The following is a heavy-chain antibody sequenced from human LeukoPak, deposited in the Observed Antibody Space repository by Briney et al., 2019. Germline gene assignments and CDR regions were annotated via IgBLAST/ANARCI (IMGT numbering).Heavy chain of an antibody. V-gene: IGHV3-13*01. D-gene: IGHD2-2*01. CDR3: ARAGKEYQFHGMDV. Sequence: GGSLRLSCVASGFSISTYDMFWVRQPTGKGLEWVSVIGTAGDTYYPDSVKDRFTISRDNVRNSLYLQMINLRAGDTAIYYCARAGKEYQFHGMDVWGRGSTVTVSS. J-gene: IGHJ6*02. CDR2: IGTAGDT. CDR1: GFSISTYD.